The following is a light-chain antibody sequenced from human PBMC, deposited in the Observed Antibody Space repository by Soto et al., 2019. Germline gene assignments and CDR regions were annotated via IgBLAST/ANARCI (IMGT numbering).Light chain of an antibody. J-gene: IGLJ1*01. CDR3: QSYGSSLSNSGV. V-gene: IGLV1-40*01. CDR2: GNN. Sequence: QPVLTQPPSVSGAPGQRVTISCTGSSSNIGAGYDVHWYQQLPGTAPKLLIYGNNNRPSGVPDRFSGSKSGTSASLAITGLQAEDEADYYCQSYGSSLSNSGVFGAGTKLTVL. CDR1: SSNIGAGYD.